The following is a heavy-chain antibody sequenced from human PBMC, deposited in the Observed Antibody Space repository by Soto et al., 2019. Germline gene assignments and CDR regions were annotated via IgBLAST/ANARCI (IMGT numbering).Heavy chain of an antibody. CDR1: GDSVSSNTAA. V-gene: IGHV6-1*01. CDR2: TFYRSKWYN. J-gene: IGHJ4*02. D-gene: IGHD3-3*02. Sequence: SQTLSLTCAISGDSVSSNTAAWNWIRQSPSRGLEWLGRTFYRSKWYNDYAVSVKSRITINPDTSKNQFSLHLTSVTPEDTAIYYCARAGINLFGLVPPFDYWGQGTLVTVSS. CDR3: ARAGINLFGLVPPFDY.